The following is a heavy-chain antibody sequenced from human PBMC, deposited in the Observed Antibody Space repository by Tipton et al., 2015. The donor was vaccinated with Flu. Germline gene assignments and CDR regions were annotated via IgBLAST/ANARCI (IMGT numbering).Heavy chain of an antibody. Sequence: SLRLSCVASGLTFSTHGMHWVRQAPGKGLEWVAVISNDGSNKNYGDSVKGRFTISRDNSKNTLSLQMNSLRTEDTAVYYCAKAGFQSGSYFENWGQGTRVTVPS. CDR1: GLTFSTHG. CDR3: AKAGFQSGSYFEN. V-gene: IGHV3-30*18. CDR2: ISNDGSNK. D-gene: IGHD1-26*01. J-gene: IGHJ4*02.